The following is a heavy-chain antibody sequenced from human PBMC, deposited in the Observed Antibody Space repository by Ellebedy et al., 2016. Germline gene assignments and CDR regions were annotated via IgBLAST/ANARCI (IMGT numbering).Heavy chain of an antibody. CDR1: GGSISSYY. Sequence: SETLSLXXTVSGGSISSYYWSWIRQPPGKGLECIGYINYSGSTNYNPSLKSRVTISGDTSKNQFSLKLSSVTAADTAVYFCARVYYGYDFRYYFYYMDVWGKGTTVTVSS. CDR3: ARVYYGYDFRYYFYYMDV. J-gene: IGHJ6*03. CDR2: INYSGST. D-gene: IGHD5-12*01. V-gene: IGHV4-59*01.